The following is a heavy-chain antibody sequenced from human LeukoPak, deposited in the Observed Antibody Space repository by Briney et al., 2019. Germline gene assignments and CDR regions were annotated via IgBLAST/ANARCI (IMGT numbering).Heavy chain of an antibody. CDR1: GESVSSNGVA. CDR3: TRGRNSAFDY. D-gene: IGHD1-14*01. CDR2: TYYGSKWSN. V-gene: IGHV6-1*01. Sequence: SQTLSLTCVISGESVSSNGVAWNWVRQSPSRGLEWLGRTYYGSKWSNDYALSVKSRITINPDTSKNQFSLQLNSVTPEDTAVYYCTRGRNSAFDYWGQGTLVTVSS. J-gene: IGHJ4*02.